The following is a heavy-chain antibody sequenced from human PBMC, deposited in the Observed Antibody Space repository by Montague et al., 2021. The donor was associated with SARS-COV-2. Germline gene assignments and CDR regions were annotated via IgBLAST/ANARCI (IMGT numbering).Heavy chain of an antibody. J-gene: IGHJ5*02. CDR1: GFASSSYA. CDR3: ARDRRYYDSSVCPGVAYNWFDP. CDR2: ISYDGSNK. D-gene: IGHD3-22*01. V-gene: IGHV3-30-3*01. Sequence: SLRLSCAASGFASSSYAMHWVRQAPGKGLEWVAVISYDGSNKYYADSVKGRFTISRDNSKNTLYLQMNSLRAEDTAVYYCARDRRYYDSSVCPGVAYNWFDPWGQGTLVTVSS.